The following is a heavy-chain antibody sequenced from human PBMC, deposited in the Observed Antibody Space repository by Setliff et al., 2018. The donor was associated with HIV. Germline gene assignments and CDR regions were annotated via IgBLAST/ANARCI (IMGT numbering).Heavy chain of an antibody. CDR1: GGSISSGDYY. V-gene: IGHV4-61*08. CDR2: IYSNGRT. J-gene: IGHJ4*02. Sequence: PSETLSLTCTVSGGSISSGDYYWSWIRQPPGKGLEWIGYIYSNGRTAYNPSLKSRVTISLDTSKNQVSLKLSSVAAADTAVYHCARGAYRDGYDYWGQGTLVTVSS. D-gene: IGHD5-18*01. CDR3: ARGAYRDGYDY.